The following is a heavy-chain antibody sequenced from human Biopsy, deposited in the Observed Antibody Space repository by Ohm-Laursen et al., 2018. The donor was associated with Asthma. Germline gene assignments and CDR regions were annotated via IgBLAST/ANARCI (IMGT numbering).Heavy chain of an antibody. J-gene: IGHJ4*02. CDR2: VYYSGST. Sequence: SDTLSPTCTVSGGSINNFYWSWIRQPPGKGLESIGHVYYSGSTNYNPSLKSRVTISIDASKNQFSLKLTSVTAADTAVYYCARGVDRVTGLLDHFDSWGQGTLVTVSS. V-gene: IGHV4-59*07. CDR3: ARGVDRVTGLLDHFDS. D-gene: IGHD2-21*02. CDR1: GGSINNFY.